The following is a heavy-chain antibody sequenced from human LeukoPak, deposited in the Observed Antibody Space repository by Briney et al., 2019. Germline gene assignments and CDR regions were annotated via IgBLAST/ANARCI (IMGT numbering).Heavy chain of an antibody. D-gene: IGHD5-18*01. CDR3: ASPVYSYGYSYYGMDV. V-gene: IGHV3-30*03. CDR2: ISYDGSNK. Sequence: GGSLRLSCAASGFTFSSYGMHWVRQAPGKGPEWVAVISYDGSNKYYADSVKGRFTISRDNSKNTLYLQMNSLRAEDTAVYYCASPVYSYGYSYYGMDVWGQGTTVTVSS. J-gene: IGHJ6*02. CDR1: GFTFSSYG.